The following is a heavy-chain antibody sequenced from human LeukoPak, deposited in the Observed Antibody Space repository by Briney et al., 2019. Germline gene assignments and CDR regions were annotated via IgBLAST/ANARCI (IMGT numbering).Heavy chain of an antibody. Sequence: GRSLRLSCAASGFTFSSYAIHWVRQAPGKGLEWVAVISYDGSNKYYADSVKGRFTISRDNSKNTLYLQMNSLRAEDTAVYYCARGNGGQLVSRNWFDPWGQGTLVTVSS. CDR2: ISYDGSNK. D-gene: IGHD6-13*01. J-gene: IGHJ5*02. CDR1: GFTFSSYA. CDR3: ARGNGGQLVSRNWFDP. V-gene: IGHV3-30-3*01.